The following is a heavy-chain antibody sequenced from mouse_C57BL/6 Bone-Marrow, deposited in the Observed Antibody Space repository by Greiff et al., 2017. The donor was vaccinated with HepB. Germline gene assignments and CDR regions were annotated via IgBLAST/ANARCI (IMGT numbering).Heavy chain of an antibody. V-gene: IGHV5-6*02. D-gene: IGHD2-5*01. J-gene: IGHJ3*01. CDR1: GFTFSSYG. CDR2: ISSGGSYT. CDR3: ARRGSNSWFAY. Sequence: DVKLVESGGDLVKPGGSLKLSCAASGFTFSSYGMSWVRQTPDKRLEWVATISSGGSYTYYPDSVKGRFTISRDNAKNTLYLQMSSLKSEDTAMYYCARRGSNSWFAYWGQGTLVTVSA.